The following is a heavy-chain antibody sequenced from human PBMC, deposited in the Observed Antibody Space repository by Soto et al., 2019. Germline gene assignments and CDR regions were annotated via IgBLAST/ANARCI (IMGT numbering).Heavy chain of an antibody. Sequence: QVQLVESRAEVKKPGASVKVSCKASGYTFTGYHMHWVRQAPGQGLEWMGWIYPNSGGTNYAQKFQGRVTMTRDTSISTSYMEVSSVRSDDTSEYYCARDRRFYVNGSYDNANGAFDVWGQGTMVTVSS. CDR3: ARDRRFYVNGSYDNANGAFDV. CDR2: IYPNSGGT. CDR1: GYTFTGYH. D-gene: IGHD3-3*01. V-gene: IGHV1-2*02. J-gene: IGHJ3*01.